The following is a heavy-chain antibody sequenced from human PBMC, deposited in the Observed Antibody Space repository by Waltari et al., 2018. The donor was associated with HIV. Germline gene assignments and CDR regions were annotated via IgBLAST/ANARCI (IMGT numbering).Heavy chain of an antibody. CDR2: LTRGSYYP. Sequence: EVRLVESGGGLVKPVGPLTLACRSSGFIFYLFSLTWVRLAPGKGLEWVSSLTRGSYYPYYSDAVKGRFTVSRDNAKNSLFLQMGSLTAEDTALYYCVRDRTSVTTGDFDSWGQGVPVTVSS. V-gene: IGHV3-21*02. CDR3: VRDRTSVTTGDFDS. D-gene: IGHD1-1*01. CDR1: GFIFYLFS. J-gene: IGHJ4*02.